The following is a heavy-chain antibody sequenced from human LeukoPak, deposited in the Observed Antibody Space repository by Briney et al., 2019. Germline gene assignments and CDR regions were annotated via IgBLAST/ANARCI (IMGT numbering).Heavy chain of an antibody. CDR3: ARTPGLAGYIHFDY. CDR1: GDSISSGGYC. J-gene: IGHJ4*02. V-gene: IGHV4-31*03. D-gene: IGHD5-24*01. CDR2: IYYSGST. Sequence: SETLSLTCTVSGDSISSGGYCWSWFRQHPGKGLEWIGYIYYSGSTYYNPSLKSRVTISVDPSNNQFSLELSSVTAADTAVYYCARTPGLAGYIHFDYWGQGTLVTVSS.